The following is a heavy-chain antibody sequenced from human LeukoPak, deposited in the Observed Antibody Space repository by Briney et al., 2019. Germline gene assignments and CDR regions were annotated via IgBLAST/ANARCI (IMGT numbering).Heavy chain of an antibody. Sequence: QPGGSLRLSCAASGFTFRNYWMSWVRQAPGKGLEWVANIKQDGSLKYYVDSLKGRFTISRDNAKTSVYLQMSSLRAEDMAVYFCARIGYSSSSFDYWGQGTLVTVSS. CDR3: ARIGYSSSSFDY. V-gene: IGHV3-7*01. J-gene: IGHJ4*02. CDR1: GFTFRNYW. CDR2: IKQDGSLK. D-gene: IGHD6-6*01.